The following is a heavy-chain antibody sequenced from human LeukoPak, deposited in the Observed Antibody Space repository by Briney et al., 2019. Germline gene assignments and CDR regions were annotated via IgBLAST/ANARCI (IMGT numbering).Heavy chain of an antibody. Sequence: GGSLRLSCAASGFTFSDYYISWIRQAPGKGLEWVSYISSSGSTIYYADSVKGRFTISRDNAKNSLYLQMNSLRAEDAAVYYCARVKYDFWGGYLDYWGQGTLVTVSS. J-gene: IGHJ4*02. V-gene: IGHV3-11*04. D-gene: IGHD3-3*01. CDR2: ISSSGSTI. CDR3: ARVKYDFWGGYLDY. CDR1: GFTFSDYY.